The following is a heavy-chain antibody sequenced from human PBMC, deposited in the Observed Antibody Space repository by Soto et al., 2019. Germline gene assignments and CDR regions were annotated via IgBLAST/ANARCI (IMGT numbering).Heavy chain of an antibody. V-gene: IGHV3-7*01. CDR2: IKPDGSGQ. CDR3: TTKQY. J-gene: IGHJ4*02. Sequence: GGSLRLSCVASGLTLSSDWMTWVRQAPGKGLEWVANIKPDGSGQHYVDSVKGRFTITRDNAENSLYLRMNSLRAEDTALYYCTTKQYWGQGTLVTVSS. CDR1: GLTLSSDW.